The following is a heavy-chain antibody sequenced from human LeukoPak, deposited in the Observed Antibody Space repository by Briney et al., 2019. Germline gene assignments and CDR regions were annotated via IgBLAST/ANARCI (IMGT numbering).Heavy chain of an antibody. V-gene: IGHV3-21*01. D-gene: IGHD2-2*01. Sequence: KPGGSLRLSCAASGFTFSSYSMNWVRQAPGKGLEWVSSISSSSSYIYYADSVKGRFTISRDNAKNSLYLQMNSLRAEDTAVYYCARREYCSSTSCFRGGSVDVWGKGTTVTVSS. CDR3: ARREYCSSTSCFRGGSVDV. CDR1: GFTFSSYS. CDR2: ISSSSSYI. J-gene: IGHJ6*04.